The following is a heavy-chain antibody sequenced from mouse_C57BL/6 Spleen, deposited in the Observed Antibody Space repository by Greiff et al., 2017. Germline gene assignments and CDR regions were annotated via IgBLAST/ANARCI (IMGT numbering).Heavy chain of an antibody. CDR2: INYDGSST. CDR3: ARAEGNYDWYFDV. CDR1: GFTFSDSY. Sequence: EVQLVESVGGLVQPGSSMKLSCTASGFTFSDSYMPWVRQDPEKGLEWVANINYDGSSTYYPDSLKSRFIISRDNAKNIQYLQMSSLKSEDTTKYYGARAEGNYDWYFDVWGTGTTVTVSS. V-gene: IGHV5-16*01. J-gene: IGHJ1*03. D-gene: IGHD2-1*01.